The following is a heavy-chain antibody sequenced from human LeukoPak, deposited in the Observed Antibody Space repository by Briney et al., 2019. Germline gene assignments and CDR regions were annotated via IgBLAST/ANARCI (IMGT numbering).Heavy chain of an antibody. J-gene: IGHJ4*02. CDR2: TYYRSKWFN. V-gene: IGHV6-1*01. Sequence: SQTLSLTCAISGDSVSSNSAAWNWIRQSPSRGLEWLGRTYYRSKWFNDYAVSVKSRITINPDTSKNQFSLQLNSVTPEDTAVCYCARDRRVPMVRGVFDYWGQGTLVTVSS. D-gene: IGHD3-10*01. CDR1: GDSVSSNSAA. CDR3: ARDRRVPMVRGVFDY.